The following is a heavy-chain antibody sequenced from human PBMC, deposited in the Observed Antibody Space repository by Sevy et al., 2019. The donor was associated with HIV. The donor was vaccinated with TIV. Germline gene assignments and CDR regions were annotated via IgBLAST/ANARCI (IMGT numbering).Heavy chain of an antibody. V-gene: IGHV5-51*01. CDR3: ARKPTLYYDSSGYYYDPSDY. Sequence: GESLKISCKGSGYSFTSYWIGWVRQMPGKGLEWMGIIYPGDSDTRYSPSFQGQVTISADKSISTAYLQWSSLKASDTDMYYCARKPTLYYDSSGYYYDPSDYWGQGTLVTVSS. J-gene: IGHJ4*02. CDR2: IYPGDSDT. CDR1: GYSFTSYW. D-gene: IGHD3-22*01.